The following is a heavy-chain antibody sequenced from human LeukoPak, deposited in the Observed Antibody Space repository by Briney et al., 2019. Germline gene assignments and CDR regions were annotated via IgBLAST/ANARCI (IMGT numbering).Heavy chain of an antibody. J-gene: IGHJ4*02. V-gene: IGHV4-59*01. CDR3: ARGGDYGDLRYFDY. CDR2: IYYRGST. Sequence: SETLSLTCTVSGGSINNYYWSWIRQPPGKGLEWIGYIYYRGSTNYNPSLKSRVTFSVDTSKNQFSLKLNSVTAADTAVYYRARGGDYGDLRYFDYWGQGTLVTVSS. D-gene: IGHD4-17*01. CDR1: GGSINNYY.